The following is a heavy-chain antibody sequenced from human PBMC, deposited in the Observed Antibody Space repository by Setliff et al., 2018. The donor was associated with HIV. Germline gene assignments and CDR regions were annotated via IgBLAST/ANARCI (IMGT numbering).Heavy chain of an antibody. CDR1: GFTFSTYT. Sequence: GGSLRLSCAASGFTFSTYTMNWVRQAPGKGLEWLSSISSSSSFIYYADSVKGRFSISRYNAKNSLYLQMNSLRAEDTAVYYCARWPREVAEMGGAFDSWGQGTMVTVSS. V-gene: IGHV3-21*04. CDR3: ARWPREVAEMGGAFDS. D-gene: IGHD3-16*01. CDR2: ISSSSSFI. J-gene: IGHJ3*02.